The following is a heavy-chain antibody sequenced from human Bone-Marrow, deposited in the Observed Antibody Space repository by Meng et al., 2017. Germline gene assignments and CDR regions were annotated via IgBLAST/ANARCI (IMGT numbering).Heavy chain of an antibody. D-gene: IGHD6-13*01. CDR2: IEPDGTKK. V-gene: IGHV3-7*01. CDR1: GFTFSDVW. Sequence: GGSLRLSCAVSGFTFSDVWMNWVRQAPGKGLEWVANIEPDGTKKYYVDSVKGRFTISRDNAKNSLYLQLNSLRAEDTAVYYCARDGGSSWYVGWYYYYGMNVWARGPS. CDR3: ARDGGSSWYVGWYYYYGMNV. J-gene: IGHJ6*02.